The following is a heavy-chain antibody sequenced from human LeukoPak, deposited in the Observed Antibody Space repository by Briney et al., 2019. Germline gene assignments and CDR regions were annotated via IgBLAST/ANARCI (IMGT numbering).Heavy chain of an antibody. CDR2: ISSSGSYI. Sequence: GGSLRLSCEASGFPFSTYSMNWVRQAPGKGLEWVASISSSGSYIYYADSVKGRFTISRENAKNSLYLQMNSVRAEDMAVYYCARPQTTVTQGDAFDIWGQGTMLTVSS. D-gene: IGHD4-17*01. CDR1: GFPFSTYS. V-gene: IGHV3-21*01. J-gene: IGHJ3*02. CDR3: ARPQTTVTQGDAFDI.